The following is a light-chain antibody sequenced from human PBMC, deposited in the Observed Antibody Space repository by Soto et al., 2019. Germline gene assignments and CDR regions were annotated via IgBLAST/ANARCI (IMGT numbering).Light chain of an antibody. V-gene: IGKV3-15*01. CDR3: QPYNNWPPS. CDR2: GAS. Sequence: EIVMTQSPATLSVSPGERATLSCRASQSVSSDLAWYQQKPGQGPRLLIYGASTRATGIPARFSGSGSGTEFTLTISSLQAEDFAVYYCQPYNNWPPSFGGGTKVEIK. J-gene: IGKJ4*01. CDR1: QSVSSD.